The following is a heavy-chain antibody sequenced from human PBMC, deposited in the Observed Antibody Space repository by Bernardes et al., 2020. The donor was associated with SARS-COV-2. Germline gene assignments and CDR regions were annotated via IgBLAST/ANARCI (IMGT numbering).Heavy chain of an antibody. D-gene: IGHD2-15*01. CDR2: IMSSGSTA. J-gene: IGHJ5*02. Sequence: GGSLRLSCAASGFTFSSHPMDWVRQGPGKGLEWVAQIMSSGSTAYADAVRGRFTVSRDNAKNSLYLQMNSLRVEDTAVYYCARTVVGVTGLDHWGQGSLVNVSP. CDR1: GFTFSSHP. CDR3: ARTVVGVTGLDH. V-gene: IGHV3-48*01.